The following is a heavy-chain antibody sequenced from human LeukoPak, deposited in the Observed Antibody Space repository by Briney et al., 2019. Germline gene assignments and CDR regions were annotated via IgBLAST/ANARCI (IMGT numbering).Heavy chain of an antibody. CDR3: AKDGGIIAVAGGYFDY. CDR2: IRYDGSNK. V-gene: IGHV3-30*02. Sequence: GGSLRLSCAASAFSFNSYGMHWVRQAPGKGLEWVAFIRYDGSNKYYAESVKGRFTISRDNSKNTLYLQMSSLRAEDTAVYYCAKDGGIIAVAGGYFDYWGQGTLVTVSS. CDR1: AFSFNSYG. D-gene: IGHD6-19*01. J-gene: IGHJ4*02.